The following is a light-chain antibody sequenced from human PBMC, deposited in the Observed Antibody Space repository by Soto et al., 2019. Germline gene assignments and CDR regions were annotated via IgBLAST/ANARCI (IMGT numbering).Light chain of an antibody. CDR1: QSVSSSY. V-gene: IGKV3-20*01. CDR2: GAS. Sequence: EIVLTQSPGTLSLSPGERATLSCRASQSVSSSYLAWYQQKPGQAPRLLIYGASSRATGIPDRFSGSGSGTDFILTNNKVEPEDFEVYYCQKYGRTPLTFGGRTKLDMK. CDR3: QKYGRTPLT. J-gene: IGKJ4*01.